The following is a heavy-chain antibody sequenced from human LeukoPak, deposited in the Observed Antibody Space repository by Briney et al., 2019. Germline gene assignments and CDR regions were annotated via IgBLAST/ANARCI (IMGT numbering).Heavy chain of an antibody. CDR2: ISSSSSYI. D-gene: IGHD3-3*01. CDR3: ARDGLHVWGGYFPTFDY. CDR1: GFTFSSYS. J-gene: IGHJ4*02. Sequence: GGSLRLSCAASGFTFSSYSMNWVRQAPGKGLEWVSSISSSSSYIYYADSVKGRFTISRDNAKNSLYLQMNSLRAEDTAVYYCARDGLHVWGGYFPTFDYWGQGTLVTVSS. V-gene: IGHV3-21*01.